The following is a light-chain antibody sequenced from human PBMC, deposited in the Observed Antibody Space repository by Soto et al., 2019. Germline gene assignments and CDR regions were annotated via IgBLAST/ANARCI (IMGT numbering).Light chain of an antibody. CDR1: QSVSSSY. J-gene: IGKJ1*01. V-gene: IGKV3-20*01. CDR2: GAS. CDR3: QQYGSSPPTWT. Sequence: EIVLTQSPGTLSLSPGERATLSCRASQSVSSSYLAWYQQKPGQAPRLLIYGASSRATGIPDRFSGSGSGTDFTLTISSLEPEDFAVYYCQQYGSSPPTWTFGQGTKVDIK.